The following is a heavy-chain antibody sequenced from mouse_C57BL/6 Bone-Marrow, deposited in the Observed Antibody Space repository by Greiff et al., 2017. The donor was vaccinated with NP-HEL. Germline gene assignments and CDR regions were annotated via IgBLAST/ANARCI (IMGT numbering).Heavy chain of an antibody. J-gene: IGHJ3*01. V-gene: IGHV1-82*01. CDR1: GYAFSSSW. D-gene: IGHD1-3*01. CDR3: ARDEVGRKAY. Sequence: QVQLQQSGPELVKPGASVKISCKASGYAFSSSWMNWVKQRPGKGLEWIGRIYPGDGDTNYNGKFKGKATLTADKSSSTAYMQLSSLTSEDSAVYFCARDEVGRKAYWGQGTLVTVSA. CDR2: IYPGDGDT.